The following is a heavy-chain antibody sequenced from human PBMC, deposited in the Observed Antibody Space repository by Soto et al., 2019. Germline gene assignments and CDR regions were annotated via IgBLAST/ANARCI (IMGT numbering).Heavy chain of an antibody. CDR3: ARDRGIAVAGPNGPVILYYFDY. D-gene: IGHD6-19*01. CDR1: GYTFTGYY. V-gene: IGHV1-2*02. Sequence: GASVKVSCKASGYTFTGYYMHWVRQAPGQGLEWMGWINPNSGGTNYAQKFQGRVTMTRDTSISTAYMELSRLRSDDTAVYYCARDRGIAVAGPNGPVILYYFDYWGQGTLVTVSS. J-gene: IGHJ4*02. CDR2: INPNSGGT.